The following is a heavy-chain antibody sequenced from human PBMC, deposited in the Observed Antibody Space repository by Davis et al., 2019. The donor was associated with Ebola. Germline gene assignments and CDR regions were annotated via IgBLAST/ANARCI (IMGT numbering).Heavy chain of an antibody. D-gene: IGHD2-2*01. CDR1: GYTLTTYS. CDR3: ARGGLVVPAARHAFDL. V-gene: IGHV1-18*01. Sequence: ASVKVSCKASGYTLTTYSINWVRQAPGQGLEWMGWINPYNENINYEENFQGRVTMTTDTATNTAYMELRSLKSDDTAVYYCARGGLVVPAARHAFDLWGQGTVISVSS. CDR2: INPYNENI. J-gene: IGHJ3*01.